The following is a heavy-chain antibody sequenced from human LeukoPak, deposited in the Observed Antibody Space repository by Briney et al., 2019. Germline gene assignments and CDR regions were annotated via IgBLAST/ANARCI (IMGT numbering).Heavy chain of an antibody. CDR3: ARDLVQTTVTTDYYYYGMDV. V-gene: IGHV3-33*01. Sequence: GRSLRLSCAASGFTFSSYGMHWVRQAPGKGLEWVAVIWYDGSNKYYAGSVKGRFTISRDNSKNTLYLQMNSLRAEDTAVYYCARDLVQTTVTTDYYYYGMDVWGQGTTVTVSS. J-gene: IGHJ6*02. D-gene: IGHD4-17*01. CDR2: IWYDGSNK. CDR1: GFTFSSYG.